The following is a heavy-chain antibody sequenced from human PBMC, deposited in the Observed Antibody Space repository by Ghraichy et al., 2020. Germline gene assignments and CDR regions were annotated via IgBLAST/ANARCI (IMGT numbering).Heavy chain of an antibody. J-gene: IGHJ3*02. D-gene: IGHD6-19*01. V-gene: IGHV3-48*03. Sequence: GESLNISCVSSGFIFSNYEMNWVRQAPGKGLEWVSYISSSGVTYYADSVKGRFTISRDNAKNSLFLQMNGLRAEDTALYYCARDGRSSGWHTDVFDIWGQGTMVTVSS. CDR3: ARDGRSSGWHTDVFDI. CDR1: GFIFSNYE. CDR2: ISSSGVT.